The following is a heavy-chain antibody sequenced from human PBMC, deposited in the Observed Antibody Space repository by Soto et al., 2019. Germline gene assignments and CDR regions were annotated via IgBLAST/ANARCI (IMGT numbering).Heavy chain of an antibody. J-gene: IGHJ4*02. D-gene: IGHD4-17*01. V-gene: IGHV3-33*01. CDR3: ARAGGTTVTGLWHFDS. Sequence: QVPLEESGGGVVQPGRSLRLSCEASGFTFNTYSMHWVRQPPGKGLEWLAAIWYDGTQKYYADSVKGRFIISRDNSKETLYLEMNSLRAEDTAVYYCARAGGTTVTGLWHFDSWGQGTLVTVSS. CDR1: GFTFNTYS. CDR2: IWYDGTQK.